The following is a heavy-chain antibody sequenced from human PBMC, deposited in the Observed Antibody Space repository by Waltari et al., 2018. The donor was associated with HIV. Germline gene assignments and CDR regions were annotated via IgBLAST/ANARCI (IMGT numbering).Heavy chain of an antibody. CDR1: GFTFGSYG. CDR2: INYDGSNK. D-gene: IGHD6-6*01. Sequence: VQLMESGGGVVQPGKSLSLSCATSGFTFGSYGIHWVRQAPGKGLEWVAVINYDGSNKFYAESMKGRFLISRDNSKNTLFLQMNSLRDEDTGLYYCARDKAPYSSSSAVDYWGQGTLVTVS. J-gene: IGHJ4*02. V-gene: IGHV3-33*01. CDR3: ARDKAPYSSSSAVDY.